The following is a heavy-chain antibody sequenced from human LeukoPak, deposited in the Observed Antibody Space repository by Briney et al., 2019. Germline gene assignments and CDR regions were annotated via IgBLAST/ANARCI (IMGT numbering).Heavy chain of an antibody. Sequence: ASVKVSCKASGYTFTAYFMHWVRQAPGHGLEWMGWINPNSGDTNYAQKFQGRVTMTRDTSISTVYMDLSGLRSDDTAVYYCARDSFGYDYDFDYWGQGTLVTVSS. CDR2: INPNSGDT. D-gene: IGHD4-17*01. V-gene: IGHV1-2*02. CDR3: ARDSFGYDYDFDY. CDR1: GYTFTAYF. J-gene: IGHJ4*02.